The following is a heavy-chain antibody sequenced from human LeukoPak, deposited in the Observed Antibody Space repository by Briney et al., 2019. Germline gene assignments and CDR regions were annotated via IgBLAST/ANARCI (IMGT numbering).Heavy chain of an antibody. J-gene: IGHJ1*01. CDR3: ARVDDKGYIQH. CDR2: IYYSGST. CDR1: DRSISSYY. D-gene: IGHD3-22*01. Sequence: SETLSLTCTVADRSISSYYSGWIRQPPGKGLEWIGYIYYSGSTNYNPSLKSRVTISVDTSKNQFSLKLSSVTAAATPVYYCARVDDKGYIQHWGQGTLVTVSS. V-gene: IGHV4-59*01.